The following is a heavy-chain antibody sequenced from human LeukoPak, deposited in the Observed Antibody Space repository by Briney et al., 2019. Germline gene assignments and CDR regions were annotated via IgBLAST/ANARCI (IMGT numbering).Heavy chain of an antibody. CDR1: GFTFSSYE. CDR3: ARDADLGSTITGAFDI. Sequence: GXSLRLSCAASGFTFSSYEMNWVRQAPGKGLEWVSYISSSGNTIYYADSVKGRFTISRDKAKNSLYLQMNSLRAEDTAVYYCARDADLGSTITGAFDIWGQGTMVTVSS. CDR2: ISSSGNTI. V-gene: IGHV3-48*03. J-gene: IGHJ3*02. D-gene: IGHD5-24*01.